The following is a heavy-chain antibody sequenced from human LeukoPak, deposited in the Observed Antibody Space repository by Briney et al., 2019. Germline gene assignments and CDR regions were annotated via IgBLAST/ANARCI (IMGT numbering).Heavy chain of an antibody. CDR2: IYSGGST. CDR1: GFTFSTYE. V-gene: IGHV3-66*04. Sequence: PGGSLRLSCAVSGFTFSTYEMNWVRQAPGKGLEWVSVIYSGGSTYYADSVKGRFTISRDNSKNTLYLQMNSLRAEDTAVYYCTRPVYSSSGDSWGRGTPVTVSS. CDR3: TRPVYSSSGDS. J-gene: IGHJ4*02. D-gene: IGHD6-6*01.